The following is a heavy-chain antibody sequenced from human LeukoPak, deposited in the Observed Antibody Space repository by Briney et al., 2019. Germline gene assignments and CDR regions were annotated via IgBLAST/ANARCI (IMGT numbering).Heavy chain of an antibody. V-gene: IGHV3-11*03. CDR1: GFTFSDYY. J-gene: IGHJ3*02. D-gene: IGHD6-25*01. CDR2: ISSSSSYA. CDR3: ATRIAADLWAFDI. Sequence: GGSLRLSCAASGFTFSDYYMSWIRQAPGKGLVWVSYISSSSSYANYADSVKGRCTISRDNSKNTLFLQMNSLRAEDTAVYYCATRIAADLWAFDIWGQGTMVTVSS.